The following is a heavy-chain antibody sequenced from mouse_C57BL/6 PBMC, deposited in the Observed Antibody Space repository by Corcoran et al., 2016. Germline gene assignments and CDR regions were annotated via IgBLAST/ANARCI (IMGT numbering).Heavy chain of an antibody. CDR3: ARGWGDYPYAMDY. Sequence: EVQLQQSGPELVKPGASVKMSCKASGYTFTDYYMNWVKQSHGKSLEWIGDINPNNGGTSYNQKFKGKATLTVDKSSSTAYMELRSLTSEDSAVYYCARGWGDYPYAMDYWGQGTSVTVSS. CDR1: GYTFTDYY. CDR2: INPNNGGT. V-gene: IGHV1-26*01. D-gene: IGHD2-4*01. J-gene: IGHJ4*01.